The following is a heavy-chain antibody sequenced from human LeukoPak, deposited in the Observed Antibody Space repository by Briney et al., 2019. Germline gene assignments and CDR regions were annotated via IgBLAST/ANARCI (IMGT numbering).Heavy chain of an antibody. D-gene: IGHD2-2*01. CDR2: IKQDGSEK. CDR1: GFTFSSYW. Sequence: GGSLRLSCAASGFTFSSYWMSWVRQAPGKGLEWVANIKQDGSEKYYVDSVKGRFTISRDNAKNSLYLQMNSLRAEDTAVYYCARDQRYCSSSSCPWEPFDYWGQGTLLTVSS. CDR3: ARDQRYCSSSSCPWEPFDY. V-gene: IGHV3-7*05. J-gene: IGHJ4*02.